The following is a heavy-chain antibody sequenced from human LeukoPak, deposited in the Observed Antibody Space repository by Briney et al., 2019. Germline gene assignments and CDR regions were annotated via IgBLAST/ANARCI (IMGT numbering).Heavy chain of an antibody. V-gene: IGHV3-20*04. CDR1: RFTFDDYG. J-gene: IGHJ4*02. Sequence: GGSLRLSCAASRFTFDDYGMSWVRQAPGKGLEWVSGINWNGGSTGYADSVKGRFTSSRDNAKNSLYLQMNSLRAEDTALYSCAREAYDSSGYSSPFDYWGQGTLVTVSS. CDR3: AREAYDSSGYSSPFDY. CDR2: INWNGGST. D-gene: IGHD3-22*01.